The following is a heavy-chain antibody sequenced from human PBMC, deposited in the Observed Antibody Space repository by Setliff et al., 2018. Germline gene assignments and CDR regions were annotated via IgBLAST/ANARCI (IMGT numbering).Heavy chain of an antibody. CDR2: ANNNNFNT. J-gene: IGHJ4*02. Sequence: ASVKVSCKASGYTLSNSILSWVRQAPGQGLEWMGWANNNNFNTNYAQKFQGRVTMTIDTSTDTVYMELRSLKSDDTALYYCARINFYVSSGYYYAPDYWGQGTLVTV. D-gene: IGHD3-22*01. V-gene: IGHV1-18*01. CDR1: GYTLSNSI. CDR3: ARINFYVSSGYYYAPDY.